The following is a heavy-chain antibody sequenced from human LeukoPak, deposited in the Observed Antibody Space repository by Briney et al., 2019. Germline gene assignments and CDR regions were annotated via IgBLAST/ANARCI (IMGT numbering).Heavy chain of an antibody. Sequence: GASVKVSCKASGYSFTNYGISWVRQAPGQGLEWMGWISAYNGNTNYAQKLQGRVTMTTDTSTSTAYMELRSLRSDDTAVFYCARDHSITMVRGVIITGAFNIWGQGTMVTVSS. J-gene: IGHJ3*02. V-gene: IGHV1-18*01. D-gene: IGHD3-10*01. CDR1: GYSFTNYG. CDR2: ISAYNGNT. CDR3: ARDHSITMVRGVIITGAFNI.